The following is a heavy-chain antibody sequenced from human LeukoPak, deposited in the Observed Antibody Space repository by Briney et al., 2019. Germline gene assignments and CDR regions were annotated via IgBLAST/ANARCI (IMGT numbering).Heavy chain of an antibody. V-gene: IGHV4-59*01. CDR1: GGSISSYY. CDR3: AREGRSSSSKGFDY. J-gene: IGHJ4*02. CDR2: IYYSGST. Sequence: SETLSLTCTVSGGSISSYYWSWIRQPPGEGLEWIEYIYYSGSTNYNPSLKSRVTISVDTSKNQFSLKLSSVTAADTAVYYCAREGRSSSSKGFDYWGQGTLVTVSS. D-gene: IGHD6-6*01.